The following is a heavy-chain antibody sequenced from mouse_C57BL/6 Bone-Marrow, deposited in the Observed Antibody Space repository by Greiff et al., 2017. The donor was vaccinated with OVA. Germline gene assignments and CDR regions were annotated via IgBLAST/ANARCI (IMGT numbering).Heavy chain of an antibody. CDR2: IDPNSGGT. Sequence: QVQLQQPGAELVKPGASVKLSCKASGYTFTSYWMHWVKQRPGRGLEWIGRIDPNSGGTKYNEKFKSKATLTVDKPSSTAYMQLSSLISEDSAVYYCARNSNYLYYAMDYWGQGTSVTVSS. CDR3: ARNSNYLYYAMDY. V-gene: IGHV1-72*01. J-gene: IGHJ4*01. CDR1: GYTFTSYW. D-gene: IGHD2-5*01.